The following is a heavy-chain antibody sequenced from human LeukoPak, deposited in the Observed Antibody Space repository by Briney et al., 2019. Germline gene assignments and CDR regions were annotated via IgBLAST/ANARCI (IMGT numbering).Heavy chain of an antibody. CDR2: IYSGDST. J-gene: IGHJ3*02. Sequence: GGSLRLSCAASGFTFSSYWMSWVRQAPGKGLEWVSIIYSGDSTYYADSVKGRFTISRDNSKNTLYLQMNSLRAEDTAVYYCARVFWEKDGFIGAFDIWGQGTMVTVSS. V-gene: IGHV3-66*01. CDR3: ARVFWEKDGFIGAFDI. CDR1: GFTFSSYW. D-gene: IGHD3-3*01.